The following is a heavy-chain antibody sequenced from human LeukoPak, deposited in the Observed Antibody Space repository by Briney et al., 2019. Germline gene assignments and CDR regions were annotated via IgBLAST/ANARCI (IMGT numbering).Heavy chain of an antibody. D-gene: IGHD1-26*01. V-gene: IGHV4-4*07. J-gene: IGHJ4*02. Sequence: PSETLFLTCTVSGGSISNYFCSWIRQPAGKGLEWIGRIYTSGSTNYNPSLKSRVTMSLDTSKNQFSLKLSSVTAADTAVYYCARAYSGSYYDYWGQGTLVTVSS. CDR3: ARAYSGSYYDY. CDR2: IYTSGST. CDR1: GGSISNYF.